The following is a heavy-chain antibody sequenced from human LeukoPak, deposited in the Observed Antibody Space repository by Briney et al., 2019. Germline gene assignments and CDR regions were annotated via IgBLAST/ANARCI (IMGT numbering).Heavy chain of an antibody. CDR2: ISYDSSDE. CDR1: GFTFSKSG. J-gene: IGHJ4*02. CDR3: AKDRGSSWTMDY. Sequence: PGGSLRLSCAASGFTFSKSGMHWVRQAPGKGLEWVAVISYDSSDEHSADSVKGRFTVSRDNSKNTLYLHMNSLRAEDTAVYYCAKDRGSSWTMDYWGQGILVAVSS. D-gene: IGHD6-13*01. V-gene: IGHV3-30*18.